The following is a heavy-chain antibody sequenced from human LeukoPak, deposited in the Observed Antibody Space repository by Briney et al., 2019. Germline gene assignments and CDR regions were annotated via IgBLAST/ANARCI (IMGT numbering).Heavy chain of an antibody. J-gene: IGHJ3*02. CDR3: ARAGSYGIDAFDI. CDR2: IIPIFGTA. V-gene: IGHV1-69*05. Sequence: SVKVSCKPSGGTFSSYAISWVRQAPGQGLEWMGRIIPIFGTANYAQKFQGRVTITTDESTSTAYMELSSLRSVDTAVYYCARAGSYGIDAFDIWGQGTMVTVSS. D-gene: IGHD1-26*01. CDR1: GGTFSSYA.